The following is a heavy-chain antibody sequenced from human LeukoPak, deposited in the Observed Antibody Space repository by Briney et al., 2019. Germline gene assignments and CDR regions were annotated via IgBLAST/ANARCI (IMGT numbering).Heavy chain of an antibody. CDR2: IYYSGST. V-gene: IGHV4-31*03. J-gene: IGHJ5*02. D-gene: IGHD4-17*01. Sequence: SETLSLTCTVSGGSISSGGYYWSWIRQHPGKGLEWIGYIYYSGSTYYNPSLKSRVTISVDTSKNQFSLKLSSVTAADTAVYYCARDSGDHNYGEFNWFDPWGQGTLVTVSS. CDR3: ARDSGDHNYGEFNWFDP. CDR1: GGSISSGGYY.